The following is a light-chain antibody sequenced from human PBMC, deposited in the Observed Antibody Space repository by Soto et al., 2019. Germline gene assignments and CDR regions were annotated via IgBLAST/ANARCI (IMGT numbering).Light chain of an antibody. J-gene: IGKJ2*01. CDR3: QQLNSYLHT. CDR1: QGISSY. CDR2: AAS. V-gene: IGKV1-9*01. Sequence: DIQLTQSPSFLSASVGDRVTITCRASQGISSYLAWYQQKPGKAPKLLIYAASTLQSGVPSRFSGIAYKTELTLIITTPQPQDFPTPYSQQLNSYLHTLAQGTKME.